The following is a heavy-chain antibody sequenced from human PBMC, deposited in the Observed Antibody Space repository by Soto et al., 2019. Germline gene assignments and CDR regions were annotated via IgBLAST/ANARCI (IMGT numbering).Heavy chain of an antibody. J-gene: IGHJ3*02. CDR3: ARASGRFDAFDI. CDR2: INPNGGST. D-gene: IGHD1-26*01. CDR1: GYTFTSYY. V-gene: IGHV1-46*01. Sequence: QVQLVQSGAEVKKPGASVKDSCKASGYTFTSYYMHWVRQAPGQGLEWMGIINPNGGSTSYAQKCQGRVTMSRDTSTSTGYMELSSLRSEDTAVYYCARASGRFDAFDIWGQGTMVTVS.